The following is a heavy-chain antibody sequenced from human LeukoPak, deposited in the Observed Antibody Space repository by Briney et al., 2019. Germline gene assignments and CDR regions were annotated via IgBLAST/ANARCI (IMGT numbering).Heavy chain of an antibody. Sequence: GGSLRLSCAASGFSLASYDMNWVRQAPGKGLEWVSSISFSSTYIYYRASMKGRFTISRDNAKNSLYLEMNNLRDEDTAVYYCARADCPSSTCYLRRSWFDPWGQGTLVTVSS. J-gene: IGHJ5*02. CDR1: GFSLASYD. D-gene: IGHD2-2*01. CDR3: ARADCPSSTCYLRRSWFDP. CDR2: ISFSSTYI. V-gene: IGHV3-21*06.